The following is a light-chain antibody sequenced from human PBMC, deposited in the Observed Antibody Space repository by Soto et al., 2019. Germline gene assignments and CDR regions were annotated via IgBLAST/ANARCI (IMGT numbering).Light chain of an antibody. J-gene: IGKJ4*01. CDR1: QSISNY. Sequence: DIQMTQSPSSLSASVGDRVTITCRASQSISNYLNWYQQKPGKAPNFLIYSSSTLQRGVPSRFSGSGSGTDFTLTISSLQPDDFATYYWPQTYSTPLTLGGGTKVEIK. V-gene: IGKV1-39*01. CDR3: PQTYSTPLT. CDR2: SSS.